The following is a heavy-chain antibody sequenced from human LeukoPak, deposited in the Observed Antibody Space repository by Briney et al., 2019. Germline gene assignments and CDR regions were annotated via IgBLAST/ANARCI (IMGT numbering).Heavy chain of an antibody. CDR2: ISRTGTTI. J-gene: IGHJ4*02. V-gene: IGHV3-48*01. CDR1: GFTFHSYP. Sequence: GGSLRLSCAASGFTFHSYPMNWVRQAPGRGLEWISYISRTGTTIYYADSVKGRFTISRDNAKNSLYLQMNSLRFEDTGLYFCARELGSGHHGRLVWGQGTLLTVSS. D-gene: IGHD1-14*01. CDR3: ARELGSGHHGRLV.